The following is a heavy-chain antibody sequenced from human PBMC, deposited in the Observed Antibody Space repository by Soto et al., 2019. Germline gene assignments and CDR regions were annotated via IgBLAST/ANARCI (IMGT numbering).Heavy chain of an antibody. Sequence: QVQLVESGGGVVQPGRSLRLSCAASGFTFSSYAMHWVRQAPGKGLEWVAVISYDGSNKYYADSVKGRFTISRDNSKTALYLQMNSLRAEDTAVYYCARDAGGDIVVVPAAPSGYWGQGTLVTVSS. V-gene: IGHV3-30-3*01. D-gene: IGHD2-2*01. CDR3: ARDAGGDIVVVPAAPSGY. CDR2: ISYDGSNK. J-gene: IGHJ4*02. CDR1: GFTFSSYA.